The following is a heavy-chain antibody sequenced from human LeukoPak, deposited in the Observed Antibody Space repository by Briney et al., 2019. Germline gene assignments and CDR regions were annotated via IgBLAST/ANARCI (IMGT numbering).Heavy chain of an antibody. Sequence: SETLSLTCAVYGGSFSGYYWSWIRQPPGKGLEWIGEINHSGSTYYNPSLKSRVTISVDTSKDQFSLKLSSVTAADTAVYYCARTWDDIVVVPAAISAFDIWGQGTMVTVSS. J-gene: IGHJ3*02. D-gene: IGHD2-2*01. CDR2: INHSGST. CDR3: ARTWDDIVVVPAAISAFDI. CDR1: GGSFSGYY. V-gene: IGHV4-34*01.